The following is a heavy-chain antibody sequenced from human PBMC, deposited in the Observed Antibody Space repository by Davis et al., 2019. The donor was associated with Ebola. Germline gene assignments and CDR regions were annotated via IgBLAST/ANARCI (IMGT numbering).Heavy chain of an antibody. V-gene: IGHV4-30-4*08. J-gene: IGHJ4*02. CDR2: IYYSGST. Sequence: PSETLSLTCTVSGGSISSGDYYWSWIRQPPGKGLEWIGYIYYSGSTYYNPSLKSRVTISVDTSKNQFSLKLSSVTAADTAVYYCARGYYYGSGSYSGYFDYWGQGTLVTVSS. D-gene: IGHD3-10*01. CDR1: GGSISSGDYY. CDR3: ARGYYYGSGSYSGYFDY.